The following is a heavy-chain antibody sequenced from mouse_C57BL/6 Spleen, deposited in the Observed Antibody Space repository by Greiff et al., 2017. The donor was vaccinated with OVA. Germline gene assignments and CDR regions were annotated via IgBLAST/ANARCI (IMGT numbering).Heavy chain of an antibody. D-gene: IGHD2-4*01. CDR2: INPGSGGT. Sequence: QVHVKQSGAELVRPGTSVKVSCKASGYAFTNYLIEWVKQRPGQGLEWIGVINPGSGGTNYNEKFKGKATLTADKSSSTAYMQLSSLTSEDSAVYFCARNYDYDGYYAMDYWGQGTSVTVSS. J-gene: IGHJ4*01. CDR3: ARNYDYDGYYAMDY. CDR1: GYAFTNYL. V-gene: IGHV1-54*01.